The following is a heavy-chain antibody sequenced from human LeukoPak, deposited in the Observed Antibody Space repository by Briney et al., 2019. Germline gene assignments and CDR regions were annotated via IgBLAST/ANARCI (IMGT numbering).Heavy chain of an antibody. CDR3: ARGLPSYGDYVDYYFYMDV. V-gene: IGHV4-4*07. D-gene: IGHD4-17*01. CDR2: ISTSGST. CDR1: GDSISGLY. Sequence: PSETLSLTCTVSGDSISGLYWSWIRQPAGKGLQWIGRISTSGSTNYNPSLKSRVTMSVDRSTNVFSLTVRSVTAADTALYYCARGLPSYGDYVDYYFYMDVWGKGTTVTVSS. J-gene: IGHJ6*03.